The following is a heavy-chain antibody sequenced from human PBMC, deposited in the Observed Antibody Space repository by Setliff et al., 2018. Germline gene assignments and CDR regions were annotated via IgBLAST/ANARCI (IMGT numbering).Heavy chain of an antibody. CDR1: GGSISSGGYY. CDR2: IYYSGNT. D-gene: IGHD5-18*01. Sequence: SETLSLTCTVSGGSISSGGYYWSWIRQHPGKGLEWIGYIYYSGNTYYNPSLKSRVTISVDTSKDQFSLKLSSVTSADTAVYYCARVPRFTDTRNAFDIWGQGTMVTVSS. V-gene: IGHV4-31*03. J-gene: IGHJ3*02. CDR3: ARVPRFTDTRNAFDI.